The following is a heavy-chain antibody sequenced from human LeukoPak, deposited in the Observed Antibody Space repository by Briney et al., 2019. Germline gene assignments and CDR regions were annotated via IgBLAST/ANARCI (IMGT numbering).Heavy chain of an antibody. Sequence: ASVKVSCKASGYTFIGYYMHWVRQAPGQGLEWMGWINPNSGGTNYAQKFQGRVTMTRDTSISTAYMELSRLRFDDTAVYYCARQIGYCSGGSCCTGFDYWGQGTLVTVSS. CDR3: ARQIGYCSGGSCCTGFDY. V-gene: IGHV1-2*02. CDR1: GYTFIGYY. CDR2: INPNSGGT. D-gene: IGHD2-15*01. J-gene: IGHJ4*02.